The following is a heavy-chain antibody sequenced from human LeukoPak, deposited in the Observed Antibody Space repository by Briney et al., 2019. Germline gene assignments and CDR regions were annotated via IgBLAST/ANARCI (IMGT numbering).Heavy chain of an antibody. Sequence: GGSLRLSCAASGFTFSSYAMSWVRQAPWKGLEWVSAISGSGGSTYYADSVKGRFTISRDNSKNTLYLQMNSLRAEDTAVYYCAKDPIPPANTAMAVDYWGQGTLVTVSS. J-gene: IGHJ4*02. CDR3: AKDPIPPANTAMAVDY. CDR2: ISGSGGST. V-gene: IGHV3-23*01. CDR1: GFTFSSYA. D-gene: IGHD5-18*01.